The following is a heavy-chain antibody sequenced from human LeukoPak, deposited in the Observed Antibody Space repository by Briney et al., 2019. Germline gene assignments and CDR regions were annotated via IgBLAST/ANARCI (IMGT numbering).Heavy chain of an antibody. CDR3: ARSRTNYGGNLISGYFDY. CDR1: GGTFSSYA. Sequence: SVKVSCKASGGTFSSYAISWVRQAPGQGLEWMGGIIPIFGTANYAQKFQGRVTITTDESTSTAYMELSSLGSEDTAVYYCARSRTNYGGNLISGYFDYWGQGTLVTVSS. D-gene: IGHD4-23*01. J-gene: IGHJ4*02. V-gene: IGHV1-69*05. CDR2: IIPIFGTA.